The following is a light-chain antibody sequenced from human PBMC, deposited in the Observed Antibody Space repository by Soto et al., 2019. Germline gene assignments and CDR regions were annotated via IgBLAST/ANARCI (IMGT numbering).Light chain of an antibody. CDR2: EVT. CDR3: SSYASTDTVGV. V-gene: IGLV2-14*01. J-gene: IGLJ3*02. Sequence: QSALTQPASVSGSPGQSITISCTGTSSYVGGFNFVSWYQQHPGKAPKLIIYEVTNRPSGVSDRFSGSKSGNTASLTISGLQPEDEADYYCSSYASTDTVGVFGGGTKLTVL. CDR1: SSYVGGFNF.